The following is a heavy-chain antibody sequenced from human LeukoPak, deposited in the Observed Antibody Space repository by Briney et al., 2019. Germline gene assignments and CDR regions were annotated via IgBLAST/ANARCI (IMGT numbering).Heavy chain of an antibody. Sequence: SETLSLTCTVSGVSINSYYWSWIRQPPGKGLEWIGYIYHSGSTYYNPSLKSRVTISVDRSKNQFSLKLSSVTAADTAVYYCAREGRVTGFDYWGQGTLVTVSS. CDR2: IYHSGST. J-gene: IGHJ4*02. V-gene: IGHV4-59*12. D-gene: IGHD1-14*01. CDR3: AREGRVTGFDY. CDR1: GVSINSYY.